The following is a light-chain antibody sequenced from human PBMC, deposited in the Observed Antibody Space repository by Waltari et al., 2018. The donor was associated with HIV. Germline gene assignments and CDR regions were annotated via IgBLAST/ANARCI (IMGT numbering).Light chain of an antibody. CDR1: SSQIVSNY. V-gene: IGLV1-47*01. CDR3: ATWADRPSGPVV. CDR2: KNN. J-gene: IGLJ2*01. Sequence: QSVLTQPPSASGTPGPRVTLSCSGSSSQIVSNYVHCYQQLPGTAPKLLIYKNNQRASGVPDRFSGSKSGTSASLAISGLRSEDEADYYCATWADRPSGPVVFGGGTKVTVL.